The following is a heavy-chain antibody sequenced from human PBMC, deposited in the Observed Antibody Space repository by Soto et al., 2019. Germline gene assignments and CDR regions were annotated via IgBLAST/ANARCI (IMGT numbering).Heavy chain of an antibody. J-gene: IGHJ4*02. V-gene: IGHV4-4*02. D-gene: IGHD6-13*01. CDR2: IYHSGST. CDR1: GGSISSSNW. Sequence: QVQLQESGPGLVKPSGTLSLTCAVSGGSISSSNWWSWVRQPPGKGLEWIGEIYHSGSTNYNPSLKSRVTISVDKSKNQFSLKLSSVTAADTAVYYCASSAPGIAAAGGRLFDYWGQGTLVTVSS. CDR3: ASSAPGIAAAGGRLFDY.